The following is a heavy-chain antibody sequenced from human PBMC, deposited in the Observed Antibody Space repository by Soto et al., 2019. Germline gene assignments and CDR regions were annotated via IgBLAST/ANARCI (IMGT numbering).Heavy chain of an antibody. Sequence: EVQLMESGGGLVQPGGSLKLSCAASGFTFSGSAMHWVRQASGKGLEWVGRIRSKANSYATVYDASVKGRFTISRDDSKNTAYLQMNSLKTEDTAVYYCTRHALQFCGGDCYLLPYFDLWGRGTLVTVSS. CDR3: TRHALQFCGGDCYLLPYFDL. V-gene: IGHV3-73*02. J-gene: IGHJ2*01. CDR1: GFTFSGSA. D-gene: IGHD2-21*02. CDR2: IRSKANSYAT.